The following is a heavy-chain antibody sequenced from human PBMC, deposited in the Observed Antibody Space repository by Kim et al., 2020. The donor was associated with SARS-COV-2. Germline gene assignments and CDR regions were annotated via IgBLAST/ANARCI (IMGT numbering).Heavy chain of an antibody. V-gene: IGHV3-11*04. CDR3: ANNGFPAAYYYYGMDV. CDR2: ISSSGSTI. Sequence: GGSLRLSCAASGFTFSDYYISWIRQAPGKGLEWVSYISSSGSTIYYADSVKGRFTISRDNAKNSLYLQMNSLRAEDTAVYYCANNGFPAAYYYYGMDVWGQGTTVAVSS. J-gene: IGHJ6*02. D-gene: IGHD2-8*01. CDR1: GFTFSDYY.